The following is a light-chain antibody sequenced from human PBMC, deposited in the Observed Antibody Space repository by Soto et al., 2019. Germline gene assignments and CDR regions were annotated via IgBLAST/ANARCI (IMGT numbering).Light chain of an antibody. J-gene: IGLJ2*01. Sequence: QSALTQPPSASGSPGQSVTISCTGTSSDVGGYNYVSWYQQHPGKAPKLMIYEVSKRPSGVPDRFSGSKSGNTASLTVSGLQVEDEADYYCSSYAGSNNFFGGGTKVTVL. CDR2: EVS. CDR1: SSDVGGYNY. CDR3: SSYAGSNNF. V-gene: IGLV2-8*01.